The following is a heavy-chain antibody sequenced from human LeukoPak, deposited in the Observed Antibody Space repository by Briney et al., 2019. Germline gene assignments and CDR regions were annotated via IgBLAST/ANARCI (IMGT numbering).Heavy chain of an antibody. D-gene: IGHD1-14*01. V-gene: IGHV3-9*01. CDR3: AKAEPASGYDY. Sequence: PGGSLRLSCAASGFTFDDYVMHWVRQAPGKGLEWVSGINWNSGSIDYAGSVKGRFTISRDNAKNSLYLQMNSLRAEDTAVYYCAKAEPASGYDYWGQGSLVTVSS. CDR2: INWNSGSI. J-gene: IGHJ4*02. CDR1: GFTFDDYV.